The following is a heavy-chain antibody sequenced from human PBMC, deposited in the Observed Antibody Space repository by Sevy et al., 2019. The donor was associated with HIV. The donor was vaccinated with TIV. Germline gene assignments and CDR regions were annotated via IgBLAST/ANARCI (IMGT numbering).Heavy chain of an antibody. CDR2: ISSSSSYI. CDR3: ARFSMVRGYISGADAFDI. J-gene: IGHJ3*02. Sequence: GGSLRLSCAASGFTFSSYSMNWVHQAPGKGLEWVSSISSSSSYIYYADSVKGRFTISRDNAKNSLYLQMNSLRAEDTAVYYCARFSMVRGYISGADAFDIWGQGTMVTVSS. CDR1: GFTFSSYS. V-gene: IGHV3-21*01. D-gene: IGHD3-10*01.